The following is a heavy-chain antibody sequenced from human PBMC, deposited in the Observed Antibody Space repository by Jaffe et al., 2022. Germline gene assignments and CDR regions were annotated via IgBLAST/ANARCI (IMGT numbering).Heavy chain of an antibody. Sequence: QVQLQESGPGLVKPSQTLSLTCTVSGGSISSGSYYWSWIRQPAGKGLEWIGRIYTSGSTNYNPSLKSRVTISVDTSKNQFSLKLSSVTAADTAVYYCAREQGIIFQYNWFDPWGQGTLVTVSS. CDR2: IYTSGST. V-gene: IGHV4-61*02. CDR1: GGSISSGSYY. D-gene: IGHD2-21*01. CDR3: AREQGIIFQYNWFDP. J-gene: IGHJ5*02.